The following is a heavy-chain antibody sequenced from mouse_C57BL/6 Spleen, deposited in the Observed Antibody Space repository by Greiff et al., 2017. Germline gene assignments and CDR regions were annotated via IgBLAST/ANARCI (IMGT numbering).Heavy chain of an antibody. CDR3: WSYGSSPAWFAY. D-gene: IGHD1-1*01. Sequence: VQLQQSGAELVRPGASVKLSCTASGFNIKDYYMHWVKQRPEQGLEWIGRIDPEDGDTEYAPKFQGKATMTADTSSNTAYLQLSSLTSEDTAVYYCWSYGSSPAWFAYWGQGTLVTVSA. V-gene: IGHV14-1*01. J-gene: IGHJ3*01. CDR2: IDPEDGDT. CDR1: GFNIKDYY.